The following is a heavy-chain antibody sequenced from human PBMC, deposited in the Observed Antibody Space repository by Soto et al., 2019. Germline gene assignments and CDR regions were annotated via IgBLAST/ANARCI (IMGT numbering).Heavy chain of an antibody. Sequence: GGSLRLSCAASGFTFSSYWMSWVRQAPGKGLEWVANIKQDGSEKYYVDSVKGRFTISRDNAKNSLYLQMNSLRAEDTAVYYCARDGEYSSSSNLFDYWGQGTLVTVSS. CDR2: IKQDGSEK. CDR1: GFTFSSYW. CDR3: ARDGEYSSSSNLFDY. V-gene: IGHV3-7*01. D-gene: IGHD6-6*01. J-gene: IGHJ4*02.